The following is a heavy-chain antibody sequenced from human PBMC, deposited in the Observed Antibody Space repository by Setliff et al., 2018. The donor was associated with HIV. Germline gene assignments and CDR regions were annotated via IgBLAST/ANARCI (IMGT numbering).Heavy chain of an antibody. Sequence: SETLSLTCNVSDDSFSTNYWSWVRQPPGKGLEWIGYIYASGSTNYNPSFKSRVTISIDTSKNQFSLRLRSVTAADMALYCCAGLGRAIDRGGYSLRFDYWGQGTLVTVS. CDR3: AGLGRAIDRGGYSLRFDY. CDR2: IYASGST. J-gene: IGHJ4*02. V-gene: IGHV4-4*09. CDR1: DDSFSTNY. D-gene: IGHD3-22*01.